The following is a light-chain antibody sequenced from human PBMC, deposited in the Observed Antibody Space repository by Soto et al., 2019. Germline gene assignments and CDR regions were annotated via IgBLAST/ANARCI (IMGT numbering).Light chain of an antibody. CDR2: KAS. Sequence: DIQMTHSPSTLSAFVLYIVTITFRASQSISSSLTWYQQKPGKAPKLLIYKASSLESGVPSRFGGSGSGTEFTLTINSLQPDDFATYYCQQYNSYSQKFGQGTKVDIK. CDR1: QSISSS. V-gene: IGKV1-5*03. J-gene: IGKJ1*01. CDR3: QQYNSYSQK.